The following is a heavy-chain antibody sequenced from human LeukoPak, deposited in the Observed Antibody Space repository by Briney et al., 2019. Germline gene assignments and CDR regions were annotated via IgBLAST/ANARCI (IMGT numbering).Heavy chain of an antibody. V-gene: IGHV3-7*01. CDR2: IKPDGTER. Sequence: GGSLRLSCAASGFTFTDSWMSWVRQPPGKGLEWVVNIKPDGTERYYVDSLKGRFTISRDNAKNSLYLQMNSLRAEDTAVYYCARDYYGSGSYPYYFDYWGQGTLVTVSS. J-gene: IGHJ4*02. CDR3: ARDYYGSGSYPYYFDY. CDR1: GFTFTDSW. D-gene: IGHD3-10*01.